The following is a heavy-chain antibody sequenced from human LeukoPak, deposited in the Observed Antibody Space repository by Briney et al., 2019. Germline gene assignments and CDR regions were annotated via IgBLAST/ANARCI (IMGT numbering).Heavy chain of an antibody. CDR1: GGSISSSNW. Sequence: SETLSLTCAVSGGSISSSNWWSWVRQPPGKGLEWIGEIYHRGSTKYNPSLKSRVTISVDKSKNQFSLKLSSVTAADTAVYYCVRHPVLLWFGELVPGGMDVWGQGTTVTVSS. V-gene: IGHV4-4*02. CDR2: IYHRGST. CDR3: VRHPVLLWFGELVPGGMDV. D-gene: IGHD3-10*01. J-gene: IGHJ6*02.